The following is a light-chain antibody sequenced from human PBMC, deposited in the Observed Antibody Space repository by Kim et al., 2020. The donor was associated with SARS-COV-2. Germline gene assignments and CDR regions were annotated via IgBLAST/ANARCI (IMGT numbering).Light chain of an antibody. V-gene: IGLV2-11*01. CDR1: SSDVGGYNY. Sequence: QSALTQPRSVSGSPGQSVTISCTGTSSDVGGYNYVSWYQQHPGKAPKLVIYAVSKRPSGVPDRFSGSKSGNTASLTISGLQAEDEADYYCCSYAGIYTLVFGGGTELTVL. CDR3: CSYAGIYTLV. J-gene: IGLJ3*02. CDR2: AVS.